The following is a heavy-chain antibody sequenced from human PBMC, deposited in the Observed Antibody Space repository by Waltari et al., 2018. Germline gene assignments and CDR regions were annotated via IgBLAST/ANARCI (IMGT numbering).Heavy chain of an antibody. CDR1: GFTFSDYW. Sequence: EVQRLEAGGDLGQPGGSLRLSCAASGFTFSDYWMHWVRQAPGKGLVWVARINGDGYGITYSDSVQGRFTISRDNTKNTVYLQLNSLRADDTAVYYCARKGGRGYTYGPFYFDSWGRGTLVTVSS. V-gene: IGHV3-74*01. CDR3: ARKGGRGYTYGPFYFDS. CDR2: INGDGYGI. D-gene: IGHD5-18*01. J-gene: IGHJ4*02.